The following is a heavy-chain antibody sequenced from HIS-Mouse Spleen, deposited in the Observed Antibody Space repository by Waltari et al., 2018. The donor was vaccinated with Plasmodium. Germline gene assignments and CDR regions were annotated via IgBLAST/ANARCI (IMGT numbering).Heavy chain of an antibody. Sequence: QVQLVESGGGVVQPGRSLRLSCAASGFTFSSYGMHWVRQAPGKGLEWVAVISYDGGNKYYADSVKGRFTISRDNSKNTLYLQMNSLRAEDTAVYYCAKGSFIGSGYDPWAFDIWGQGTMVTVSS. J-gene: IGHJ3*02. CDR3: AKGSFIGSGYDPWAFDI. V-gene: IGHV3-30*18. D-gene: IGHD5-12*01. CDR1: GFTFSSYG. CDR2: ISYDGGNK.